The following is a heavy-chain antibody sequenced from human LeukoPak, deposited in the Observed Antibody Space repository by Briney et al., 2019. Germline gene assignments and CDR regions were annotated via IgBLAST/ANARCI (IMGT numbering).Heavy chain of an antibody. CDR1: GDSVSSNSAA. Sequence: SQTLSLTCAISGDSVSSNSAAWNRIRQSPSRGLEWLGRTYYRSKWYNDYAVSVKSRITINPDTSKNQFSLQLNSVTPEDTAVYYCARDQLELPFYYYYGMDVWGQGTTVTVSS. CDR2: TYYRSKWYN. V-gene: IGHV6-1*01. J-gene: IGHJ6*02. CDR3: ARDQLELPFYYYYGMDV. D-gene: IGHD1-7*01.